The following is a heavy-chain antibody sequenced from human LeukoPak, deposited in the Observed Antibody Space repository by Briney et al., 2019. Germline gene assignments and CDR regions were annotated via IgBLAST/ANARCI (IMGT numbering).Heavy chain of an antibody. CDR2: INPSGGST. CDR3: ARVHHYYYYMDV. CDR1: GYTFTSYY. V-gene: IGHV1-46*01. J-gene: IGHJ6*03. Sequence: ASVKVSCKASGYTFTSYYMHWVRRAPGQGLEWMGIINPSGGSTSYAQKFQGRVTMTRDTSTSTVYMELSSLRSEDTAVYYCARVHHYYYYMDVWGKGTTVTISS.